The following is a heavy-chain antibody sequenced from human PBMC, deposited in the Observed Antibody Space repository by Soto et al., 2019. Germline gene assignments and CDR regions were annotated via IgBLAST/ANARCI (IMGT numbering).Heavy chain of an antibody. J-gene: IGHJ6*02. CDR3: ATPKASSGSSKIGYYHYGVDV. V-gene: IGHV1-46*01. CDR2: VNPGPGGA. Sequence: QVHLVQSGAELKKPGASVQVSCKASGYSFTSYFIHWVRQAPGQGLEWMGVVNPGPGGASYAPKFQGRLTMTRDTSTSTVHMELRSLKSEDSAVYYCATPKASSGSSKIGYYHYGVDVWGQGTTVTVSS. D-gene: IGHD6-6*01. CDR1: GYSFTSYF.